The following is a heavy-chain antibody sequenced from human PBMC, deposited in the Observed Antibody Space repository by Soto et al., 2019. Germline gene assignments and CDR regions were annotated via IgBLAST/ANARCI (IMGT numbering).Heavy chain of an antibody. CDR1: GDTFSSYP. J-gene: IGHJ6*02. CDR3: ARTRIAVRPDFSGDLVTYYCFGVDV. Sequence: QVQLEQPGAEVKMPGSSVKVSCKASGDTFSSYPITWVRQAPGQGIEWMGGIIPIFGTSTYSQKFQGRVSITADESTSTAYMELSSLRSEDTAIYYCARTRIAVRPDFSGDLVTYYCFGVDVWGPGTPVTVSS. V-gene: IGHV1-69*01. CDR2: IIPIFGTS. D-gene: IGHD6-13*01.